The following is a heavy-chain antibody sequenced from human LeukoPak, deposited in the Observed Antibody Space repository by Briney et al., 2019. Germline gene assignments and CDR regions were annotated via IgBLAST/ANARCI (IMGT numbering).Heavy chain of an antibody. CDR2: ISYDGSDK. D-gene: IGHD5-12*01. V-gene: IGHV3-30*04. CDR1: GFTFSTYA. Sequence: GGSLRLSCAASGFTFSTYAIHWVRQAPGKGLEWVAVISYDGSDKYYADSVKGRFTISRDDSKNTLYLQMKNLRADDTAVYYCAKDGAWLRFDDWGQGILVSVSS. J-gene: IGHJ4*02. CDR3: AKDGAWLRFDD.